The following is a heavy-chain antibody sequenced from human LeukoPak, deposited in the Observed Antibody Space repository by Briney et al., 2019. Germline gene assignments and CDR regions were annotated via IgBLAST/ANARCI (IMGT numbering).Heavy chain of an antibody. CDR1: GFTLSTYS. J-gene: IGHJ4*02. D-gene: IGHD3-10*01. Sequence: GGSLRLSCAASGFTLSTYSMNWVRQAPGKRLEWVSSISSSTNYIYYADSVKGRFTISRDNAKNSLYLQMNSLRAEDTAVYYCAREIHGSGTYYPFDNWGQGTLVTVSS. CDR2: ISSSTNYI. CDR3: AREIHGSGTYYPFDN. V-gene: IGHV3-21*01.